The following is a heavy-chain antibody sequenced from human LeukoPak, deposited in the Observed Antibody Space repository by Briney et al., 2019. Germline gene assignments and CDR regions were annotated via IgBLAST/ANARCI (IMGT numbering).Heavy chain of an antibody. CDR3: ARRGYGSGIDY. Sequence: SETLSLTCTVSGGSITSSSYFWGWIRQPPGKGLEWIGSIFYSGSTYYNPSLKSRVTISVDTSKNQFSLKLSSVTAAGTAVFYCARRGYGSGIDYWGQGTLVTVSS. J-gene: IGHJ4*02. D-gene: IGHD3-10*01. CDR2: IFYSGST. CDR1: GGSITSSSYF. V-gene: IGHV4-39*01.